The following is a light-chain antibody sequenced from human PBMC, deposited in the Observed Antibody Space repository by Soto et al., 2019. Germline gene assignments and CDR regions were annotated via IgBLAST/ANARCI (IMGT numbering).Light chain of an antibody. CDR1: QGISTL. CDR2: ESS. Sequence: AIPLTQSPSSLSASVGDRVTITCRASQGISTLLAWYQQKPGKAPKVLIYESSLLQSGVPSRFSGSGSGTDFTLTISSLQPEVFATYYCQHFKSFPITFGQGTRLEIK. V-gene: IGKV1-13*02. CDR3: QHFKSFPIT. J-gene: IGKJ5*01.